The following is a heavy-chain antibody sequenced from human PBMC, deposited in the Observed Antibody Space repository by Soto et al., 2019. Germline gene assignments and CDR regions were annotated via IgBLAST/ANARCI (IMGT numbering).Heavy chain of an antibody. D-gene: IGHD1-26*01. Sequence: EVKLVEAGGGLVQPGGSLRLSCEASGFTFTDYWIHWVRQVPGKGLVWVSRIHSDGCSTSYAESVKGRFTISRDNTKNTLSLQMNSLTVDDTGVYYCAGAMVGATRSAWGGLALWGEGT. CDR1: GFTFTDYW. J-gene: IGHJ4*03. V-gene: IGHV3-74*01. CDR2: IHSDGCST. CDR3: AGAMVGATRSAWGGLAL.